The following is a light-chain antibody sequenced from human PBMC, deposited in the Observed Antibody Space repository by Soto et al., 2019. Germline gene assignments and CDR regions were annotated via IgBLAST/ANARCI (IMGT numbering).Light chain of an antibody. J-gene: IGLJ3*02. Sequence: QSVPTQPASVSGSPGQSITISCTGTSSDIGRYDYVSWYQQFPGKAPKLMIYRVINRPSGVSDRFSGSKSGNSASLSISGLQPEDEASYFCGSYTSATTWVFGGGTKVTVL. V-gene: IGLV2-14*03. CDR2: RVI. CDR3: GSYTSATTWV. CDR1: SSDIGRYDY.